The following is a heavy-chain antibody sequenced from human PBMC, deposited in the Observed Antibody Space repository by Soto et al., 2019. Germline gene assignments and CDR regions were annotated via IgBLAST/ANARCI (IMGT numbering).Heavy chain of an antibody. Sequence: QLQLQESGSGLVKPSQTLSLTCAVSGGSISSGGYSWSWIRQPPGKGLEWIGYIYHSGSTYYNPSLKGRGTRSVARAKNQFSLKPSSATAADTAVYYCAAGGGLPRYYWGQGTLVTVSS. CDR1: GGSISSGGYS. V-gene: IGHV4-30-2*01. CDR3: AAGGGLPRYY. CDR2: IYHSGST. J-gene: IGHJ4*02. D-gene: IGHD5-12*01.